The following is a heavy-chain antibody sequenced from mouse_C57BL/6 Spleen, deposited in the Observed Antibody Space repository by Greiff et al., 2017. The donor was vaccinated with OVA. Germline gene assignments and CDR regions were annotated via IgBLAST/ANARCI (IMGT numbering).Heavy chain of an antibody. CDR2: IYPGSGST. CDR1: GYTFTSYW. V-gene: IGHV1-55*01. J-gene: IGHJ4*01. D-gene: IGHD1-1*01. CDR3: ARFPNYYGSDYAMDY. Sequence: QVQLKQPGAELVKPGASVKMSCKASGYTFTSYWITWVKQRPGQGLEWIGDIYPGSGSTNYNEKFKSKATLTVDTSSSTAYMQLSSLTSEDSAVYYCARFPNYYGSDYAMDYWGQGTSVTVSS.